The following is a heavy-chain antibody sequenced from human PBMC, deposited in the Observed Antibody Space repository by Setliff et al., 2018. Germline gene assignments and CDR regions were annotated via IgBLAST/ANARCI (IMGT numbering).Heavy chain of an antibody. CDR3: TRVWSMVSDSYYFYMDV. CDR1: GYTFSANA. Sequence: ASVKVSCKASGYTFSANAIHWVRQAPGQRLEWMGFIYTDNGNTKYSKNFQDRVAITRDTSASTAYMELSSLTSEDTAVYFCTRVWSMVSDSYYFYMDVWGKGTTVTVSS. CDR2: IYTDNGNT. V-gene: IGHV1-3*04. D-gene: IGHD2-8*02. J-gene: IGHJ6*03.